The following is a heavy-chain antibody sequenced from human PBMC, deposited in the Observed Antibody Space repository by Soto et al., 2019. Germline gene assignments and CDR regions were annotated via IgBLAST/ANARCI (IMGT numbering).Heavy chain of an antibody. Sequence: QVQLVQSGAEVKKPGASVKVSCKASRYTFTNYAIHWLRQAPGQSLEWMGWIDTGNGNTKYSQKFQGRVTITADKYANTADMDLSSLSSEDTAVYYCARDAQWDTRGVDAQQDDYFDLWGQGTLVTVSS. D-gene: IGHD1-26*01. J-gene: IGHJ4*02. CDR2: IDTGNGNT. CDR1: RYTFTNYA. CDR3: ARDAQWDTRGVDAQQDDYFDL. V-gene: IGHV1-3*04.